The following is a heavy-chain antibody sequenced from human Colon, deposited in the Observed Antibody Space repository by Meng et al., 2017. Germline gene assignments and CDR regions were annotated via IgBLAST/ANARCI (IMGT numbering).Heavy chain of an antibody. CDR2: IYHSGST. V-gene: IGHV4-4*02. Sequence: SDPLSLTFPVPGGSISSSNWWSWVRQPPGKGLEWIGEIYHSGSTNYNPSLKSRVTISVNKSKTQLSLKLSSVTAAEPAVYYFGGPRPLVLHDAFDFWGQGTMVTVSS. D-gene: IGHD6-13*01. CDR3: GGPRPLVLHDAFDF. J-gene: IGHJ3*01. CDR1: GGSISSSNW.